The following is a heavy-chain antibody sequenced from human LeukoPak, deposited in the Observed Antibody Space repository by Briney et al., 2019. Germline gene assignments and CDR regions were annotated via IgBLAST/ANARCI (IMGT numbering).Heavy chain of an antibody. V-gene: IGHV1-18*01. CDR3: ARERDCSGGSCYSSFFY. D-gene: IGHD2-15*01. CDR2: ISAYNGST. CDR1: GYTFTCNG. J-gene: IGHJ4*02. Sequence: GASVTLSCTCSGYTFTCNGISWVRLAPAQGQEWMGVISAYNGSTNYAHELHGRVTMTTDTSTSTAYMELRRLRSDDTAVYYCARERDCSGGSCYSSFFYWGQGTLVTVSS.